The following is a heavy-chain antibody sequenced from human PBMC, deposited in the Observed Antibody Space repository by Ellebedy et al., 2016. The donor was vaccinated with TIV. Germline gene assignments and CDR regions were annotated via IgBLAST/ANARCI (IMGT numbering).Heavy chain of an antibody. CDR3: AKTAEYGS. J-gene: IGHJ5*02. V-gene: IGHV3-66*01. Sequence: GGSLRLSXTASGFSVTSDYMGWVRQAPGKGLEYVALLYGGGQIHYADSVTGRFAVSRDMSKNFLYLQMNSLRAEDTAVYYCAKTAEYGSWGQGTLVIVSS. CDR1: GFSVTSDY. CDR2: LYGGGQI. D-gene: IGHD4-17*01.